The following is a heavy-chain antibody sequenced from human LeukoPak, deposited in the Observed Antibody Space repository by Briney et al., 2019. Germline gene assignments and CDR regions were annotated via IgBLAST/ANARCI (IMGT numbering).Heavy chain of an antibody. CDR3: ARQVIDPWVGAFDN. CDR1: GFTFNGYW. Sequence: GGSLRLSCAASGFTFNGYWMSWVRQAPGKGLEWVAVISYDGSYKYYADSVKGRFTISRDNSKNTLYLQMNSLRAEDTAVYYCARQVIDPWVGAFDNWGQGTLVTVSS. D-gene: IGHD1-26*01. V-gene: IGHV3-30-3*01. CDR2: ISYDGSYK. J-gene: IGHJ4*02.